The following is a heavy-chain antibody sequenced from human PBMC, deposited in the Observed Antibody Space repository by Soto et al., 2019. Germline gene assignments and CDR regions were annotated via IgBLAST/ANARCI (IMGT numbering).Heavy chain of an antibody. J-gene: IGHJ3*02. V-gene: IGHV2-5*01. D-gene: IGHD3-22*01. Sequence: SCPTLVNPPQTLTQTCTFSGFSLSTSGVGVVWIRQPPGQALEWLALIYWNDDKRYSPSLKSRLTITNDTSKNQVVLTMTKMDAGDTATCCCEDVSYYYDISGRDDPFDIWGQEPMLT. CDR1: GFSLSTSGVG. CDR3: EDVSYYYDISGRDDPFDI. CDR2: IYWNDDK.